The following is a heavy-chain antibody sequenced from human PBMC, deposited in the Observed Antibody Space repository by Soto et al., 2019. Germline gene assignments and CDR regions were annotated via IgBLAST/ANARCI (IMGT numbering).Heavy chain of an antibody. CDR3: ARGYYDILTGDYTAYYYGMDV. V-gene: IGHV1-8*02. D-gene: IGHD3-9*01. CDR2: MNPINGAA. J-gene: IGHJ6*02. Sequence: ASVKVSCKASGYDFTAYDINWVRQASGQGLEWMGWMNPINGAAGSARRFQGRVSMTRNTATGTAYLELTNLRSDDTAVYYCARGYYDILTGDYTAYYYGMDVWGQGTTVTVYS. CDR1: GYDFTAYD.